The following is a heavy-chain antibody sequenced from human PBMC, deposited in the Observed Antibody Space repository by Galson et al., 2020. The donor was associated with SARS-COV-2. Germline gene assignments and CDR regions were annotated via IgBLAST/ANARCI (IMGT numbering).Heavy chain of an antibody. D-gene: IGHD3-22*01. Sequence: GGSLRLSCSASGFTFSSYAMHWVRQAPGKGLEYVSAISSNGGSTYYADSVKGRFTISRDNSKNTLYLQMSSLRAEDTAVYYCVKDRGRRDSSQPDDYWGQGTLVTVTS. CDR2: ISSNGGST. J-gene: IGHJ4*02. CDR1: GFTFSSYA. V-gene: IGHV3-64D*06. CDR3: VKDRGRRDSSQPDDY.